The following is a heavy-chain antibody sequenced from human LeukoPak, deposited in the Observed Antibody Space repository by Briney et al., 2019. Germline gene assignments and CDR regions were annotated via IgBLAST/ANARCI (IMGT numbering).Heavy chain of an antibody. J-gene: IGHJ4*02. CDR2: INYSGST. CDR1: GGSISSYY. V-gene: IGHV4-59*01. D-gene: IGHD3-9*01. Sequence: SETLSLTCTVSGGSISSYYWSWIRQPPGKGLEWIGYINYSGSTNYNPSLKSRVTILVDTSKNQFSLKLSSVTAADTAVYYCARANILTGYYTRWRSYYFDYWGQGTLVTVSS. CDR3: ARANILTGYYTRWRSYYFDY.